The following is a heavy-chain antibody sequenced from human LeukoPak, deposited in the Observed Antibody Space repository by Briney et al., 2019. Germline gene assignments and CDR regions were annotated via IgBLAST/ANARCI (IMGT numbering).Heavy chain of an antibody. D-gene: IGHD5-24*01. V-gene: IGHV1-18*01. CDR3: ARDQGRWLQPNWFDP. CDR2: ISAYNGNT. Sequence: ASVKVSCKASGYTFTSYGISWVRQAPGQGLEWMGRISAYNGNTNYAQKLQGRVTMTTDTSTSTAYMELRSLRSDDTAVYYCARDQGRWLQPNWFDPWGQGTLVTVSS. CDR1: GYTFTSYG. J-gene: IGHJ5*02.